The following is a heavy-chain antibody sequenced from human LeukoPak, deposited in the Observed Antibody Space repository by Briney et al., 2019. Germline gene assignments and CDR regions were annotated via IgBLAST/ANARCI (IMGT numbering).Heavy chain of an antibody. J-gene: IGHJ4*02. CDR2: INPNSGGT. V-gene: IGHV1-2*02. CDR1: VYTFTVYY. Sequence: ASVTVSFTSSVYTFTVYYMHWVRQPPGQGVEWMGWINPNSGGTKYAQKFQGRVTMTRDTSISTAYMDLSRLRSDDTAVYYCARDNITGPTGCDYWGQGTLVTVSS. D-gene: IGHD1-7*01. CDR3: ARDNITGPTGCDY.